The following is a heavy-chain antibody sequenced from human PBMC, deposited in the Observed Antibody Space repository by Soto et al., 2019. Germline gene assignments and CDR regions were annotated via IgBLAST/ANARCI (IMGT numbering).Heavy chain of an antibody. J-gene: IGHJ6*02. D-gene: IGHD3-9*01. CDR3: ARSLRYFDWFPMDV. CDR1: GFTFSTYW. CDR2: IKQDGSEK. Sequence: GGSLRLSCAASGFTFSTYWMSWVRQAPGKGLEWVATIKQDGSEKYYVDSVKGRFTISRDNAKNLLYLQMNSLRAEDTALYYCARSLRYFDWFPMDVWGQGTTVTVSS. V-gene: IGHV3-7*05.